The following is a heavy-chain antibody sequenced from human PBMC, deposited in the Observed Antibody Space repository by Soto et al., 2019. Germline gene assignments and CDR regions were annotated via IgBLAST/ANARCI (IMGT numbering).Heavy chain of an antibody. V-gene: IGHV1-69*12. CDR3: AIDKDLLQLGGNYYCVLAV. Sequence: QVQLEQSGAEVKKPGSSVKVSCKASGGPFRNSAIRWVRQAPGQGLEWMGGIMPIFRTPDYAQKFQGRVTVTADESTSTAYMELSGLISDNAAVYYSAIDKDLLQLGGNYYCVLAVWGQGPTVTVSS. D-gene: IGHD5-12*01. CDR1: GGPFRNSA. J-gene: IGHJ6*02. CDR2: IMPIFRTP.